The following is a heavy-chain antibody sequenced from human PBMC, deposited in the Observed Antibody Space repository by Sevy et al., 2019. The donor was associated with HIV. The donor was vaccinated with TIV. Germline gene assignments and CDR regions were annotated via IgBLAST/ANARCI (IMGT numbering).Heavy chain of an antibody. J-gene: IGHJ6*02. CDR2: ISAYNGNT. CDR1: GYTFTSYG. Sequence: ASVKVSCKASGYTFTSYGISWVRQAPGQGLEWMGWISAYNGNTNHAQKLQGRVTMTTDTSTSTAYMERRSLRSDDTAVYYCARDGGLGDYGSDYYYGMDVWGQGTTVTVSS. V-gene: IGHV1-18*01. D-gene: IGHD4-17*01. CDR3: ARDGGLGDYGSDYYYGMDV.